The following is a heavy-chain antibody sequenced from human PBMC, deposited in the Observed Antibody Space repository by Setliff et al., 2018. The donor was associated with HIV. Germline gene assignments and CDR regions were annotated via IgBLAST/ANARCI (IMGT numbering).Heavy chain of an antibody. V-gene: IGHV3-15*01. CDR2: IKSITDGGTT. D-gene: IGHD3-10*01. CDR1: GFSLRNSW. J-gene: IGHJ5*01. Sequence: TGGSLRLSCAASGFSLRNSWMAWVRQAPGKGLEWVGRIKSITDGGTTDYAAPVKGRFTISRDDSKSTLYPQMNSLKVEDTAVYYCTAGHYGPNPWGQGTPVTVSS. CDR3: TAGHYGPNP.